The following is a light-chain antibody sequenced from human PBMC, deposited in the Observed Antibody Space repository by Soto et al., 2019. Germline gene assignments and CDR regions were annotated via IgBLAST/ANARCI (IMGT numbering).Light chain of an antibody. Sequence: QSALTQPASVSGSTGQSITISCTGTSSDVGDYNSIYWYQQYPCKAPKLLIYDVSNRPLRVSNRFSASKSGTTASLTISGLQAEDEAYYYCSSYATNTTLGVFGTGTKLTVL. J-gene: IGLJ1*01. CDR2: DVS. CDR3: SSYATNTTLGV. CDR1: SSDVGDYNS. V-gene: IGLV2-14*01.